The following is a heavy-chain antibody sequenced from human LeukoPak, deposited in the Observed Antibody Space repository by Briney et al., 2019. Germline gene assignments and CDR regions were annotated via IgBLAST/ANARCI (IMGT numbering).Heavy chain of an antibody. CDR2: IFNIGST. V-gene: IGHV4-59*01. J-gene: IGHJ4*02. Sequence: SETLSLTCTVSGGSISGYYWSCIRQPPGRGLECIGYIFNIGSTNYNPSLTSRATISVDKSKNQFSLKLSSVSAADTAVYYCARGEWDLLFDYWGQGTLVTVSS. CDR3: ARGEWDLLFDY. CDR1: GGSISGYY. D-gene: IGHD1-26*01.